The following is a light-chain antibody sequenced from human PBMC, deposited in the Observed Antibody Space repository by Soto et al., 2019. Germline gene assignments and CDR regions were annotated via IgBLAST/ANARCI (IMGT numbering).Light chain of an antibody. J-gene: IGLJ3*02. Sequence: QSVLTKPPSASGTPGQRVTISCSGSSSNIGSNYVYWYQQLPGTAPKLLTYRNNQRPSGVPDRFSGSKSGTSASLAISGPRSEDEADYYCAAWDDSLSGWVFGGGTKLTVL. CDR3: AAWDDSLSGWV. CDR2: RNN. CDR1: SSNIGSNY. V-gene: IGLV1-47*01.